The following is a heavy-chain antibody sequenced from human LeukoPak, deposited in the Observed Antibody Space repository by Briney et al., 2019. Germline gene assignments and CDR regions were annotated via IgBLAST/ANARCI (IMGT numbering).Heavy chain of an antibody. D-gene: IGHD6-13*01. V-gene: IGHV3-30*02. CDR2: IRYDGNDK. CDR1: GFSFSTFG. CDR3: AKDSQLDVGSDYYYYFYMDV. Sequence: GGSLRLSCAASGFSFSTFGMYWVRQVPGKGLEWVAFIRYDGNDKYYGDSAKDRFTISRDNSKSTLYLQMNSLTTDDTGVYYCAKDSQLDVGSDYYYYFYMDVWGRGTTVTVSS. J-gene: IGHJ6*03.